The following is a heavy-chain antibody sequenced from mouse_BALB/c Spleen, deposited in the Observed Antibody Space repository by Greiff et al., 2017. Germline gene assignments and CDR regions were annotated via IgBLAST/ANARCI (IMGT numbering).Heavy chain of an antibody. D-gene: IGHD2-3*01. CDR2: ISYSGST. Sequence: EVQLQQSGPSLVKPSQTLSLTCSVTGDSITSVYWNWIRKFPGNKLEYMGYISYSGSTYYNPSLKSRISITRDTSKNQYYLQLNSVTTEDTATYYCASYDGQYYYAMDYWGQGTSVTVSS. V-gene: IGHV3-8*02. CDR1: GDSITSVY. CDR3: ASYDGQYYYAMDY. J-gene: IGHJ4*01.